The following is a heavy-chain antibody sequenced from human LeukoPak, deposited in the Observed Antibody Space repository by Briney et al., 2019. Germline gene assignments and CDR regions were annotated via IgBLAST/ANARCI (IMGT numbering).Heavy chain of an antibody. CDR3: ASSSRDGYNAAGY. D-gene: IGHD5-24*01. CDR1: GYSFTSYW. CDR2: IYPGNSDT. Sequence: GESLKISCKGSGYSFTSYWIGWVRQMPGKGLEWMGIIYPGNSDTRYSPSFQGQVTISADKSISTAYLQWSSLKASDTAMYYCASSSRDGYNAAGYWGQGTLVTVSS. J-gene: IGHJ4*02. V-gene: IGHV5-51*01.